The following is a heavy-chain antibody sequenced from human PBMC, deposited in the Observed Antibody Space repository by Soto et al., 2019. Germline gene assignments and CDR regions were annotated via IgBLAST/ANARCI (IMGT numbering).Heavy chain of an antibody. J-gene: IGHJ4*02. CDR2: IYYSGST. V-gene: IGHV4-39*01. D-gene: IGHD3-22*01. CDR3: ARHTKGQDGYGIVVVPCYFDY. CDR1: CCPIHSSSFY. Sequence: SATLFPTRTFPCCPIHSSSFYWGRVLQAPGKRLGGIGSIYYSGSTYHTPSLKSRVTISVDTSKNQFSLKLSSVTAADTAVYYCARHTKGQDGYGIVVVPCYFDYWGQGTLVTVSS.